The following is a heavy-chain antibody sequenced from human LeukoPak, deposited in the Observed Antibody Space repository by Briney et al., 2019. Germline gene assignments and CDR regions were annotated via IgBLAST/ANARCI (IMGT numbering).Heavy chain of an antibody. CDR1: GGSISSYY. CDR2: IYYSGST. D-gene: IGHD4-17*01. J-gene: IGHJ5*02. Sequence: PSETLSLTCTVSGGSISSYYWSWIRQPPGKGLEWIGYIYYSGSTNYNPSLKSRVTISVDTSKNQFSLKLSSVTAADTAVYYCARRRGDYVDWFDPWGQGTLVTVSS. CDR3: ARRRGDYVDWFDP. V-gene: IGHV4-59*08.